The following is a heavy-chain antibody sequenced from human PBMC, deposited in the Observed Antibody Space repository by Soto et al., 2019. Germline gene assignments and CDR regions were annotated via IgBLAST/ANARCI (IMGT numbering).Heavy chain of an antibody. V-gene: IGHV1-69*01. CDR2: IIPILGTV. CDR3: ATRVSISGVVISWFDP. D-gene: IGHD3-3*01. CDR1: GGTFSSYS. J-gene: IGHJ5*01. Sequence: QVQLVQSGAEVKEPGSSVKVSCKASGGTFSSYSISWVRQAPGQGLEWMGGIIPILGTVQYAQMFQGRLTITADESTSTDYMELSRLKSDATAVYYCATRVSISGVVISWFDPWGRGTLVTVSS.